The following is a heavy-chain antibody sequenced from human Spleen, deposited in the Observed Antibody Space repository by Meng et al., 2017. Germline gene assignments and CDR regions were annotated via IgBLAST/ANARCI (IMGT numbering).Heavy chain of an antibody. V-gene: IGHV4-34*01. D-gene: IGHD4-11*01. J-gene: IGHJ4*02. CDR1: GGSFSAYY. CDR2: INHSGST. CDR3: ARGPTTMAHDFDY. Sequence: QVTRRLGGEGVLKPSETLSLTCVVSGGSFSAYYGSWIRQPPGKGLEWIGEINHSGSTNYNPSLESRATISVDTSQNNLSLKLSSVTAADSAVYYCARGPTTMAHDFDYWGQGTLVTVSS.